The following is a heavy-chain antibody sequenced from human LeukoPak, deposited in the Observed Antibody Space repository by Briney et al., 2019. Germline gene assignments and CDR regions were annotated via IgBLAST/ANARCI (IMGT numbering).Heavy chain of an antibody. CDR3: TTTYSQAYLNY. Sequence: PGGSLRLSCAASGFTFSSYAMSWVRQAPGKGLEWIGRIKSRVNGGTTDYTAPVKGRFTISREDSQNTLYLLMNSLKTEDTAVYYCTTTYSQAYLNYWGQGTLVTVSS. V-gene: IGHV3-15*05. CDR1: GFTFSSYA. D-gene: IGHD2-15*01. CDR2: IKSRVNGGTT. J-gene: IGHJ4*02.